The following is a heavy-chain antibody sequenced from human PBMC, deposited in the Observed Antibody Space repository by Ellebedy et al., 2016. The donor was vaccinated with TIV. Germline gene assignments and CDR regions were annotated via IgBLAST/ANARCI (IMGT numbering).Heavy chain of an antibody. Sequence: PGGSLRLSCVDSGLTFSRYWMSWVRQAPGKGLEWVANIKPGGNEKFYVGSVVGRFTISRDNANNSLYLQMDSLRAEDTAVYYCATDEGIYWGQGTLVTVSS. CDR3: ATDEGIY. CDR1: GLTFSRYW. J-gene: IGHJ4*02. V-gene: IGHV3-7*03. D-gene: IGHD3-10*01. CDR2: IKPGGNEK.